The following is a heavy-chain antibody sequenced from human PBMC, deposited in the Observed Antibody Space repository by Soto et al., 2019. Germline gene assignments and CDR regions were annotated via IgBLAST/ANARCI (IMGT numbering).Heavy chain of an antibody. CDR2: TSHRGST. D-gene: IGHD4-17*01. V-gene: IGHV4-28*03. Sequence: QVQLQESGPGLVKPSDTLSLSCVVSGYSITTNNWWGWVRQTPGKGLEGIVYTSHRGSTLYNPALSSGAAVSVATSTNQFLLHLRSVTAVDTAVYYCARVVYGDYMKYFDSWGQGTLVTVSS. CDR1: GYSITTNNW. J-gene: IGHJ4*02. CDR3: ARVVYGDYMKYFDS.